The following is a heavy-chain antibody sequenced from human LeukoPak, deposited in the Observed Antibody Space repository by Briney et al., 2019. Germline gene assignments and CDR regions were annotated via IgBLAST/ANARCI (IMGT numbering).Heavy chain of an antibody. CDR2: ISYDGSNK. CDR1: GFTFSSYG. J-gene: IGHJ4*02. Sequence: GGSLRLSCAASGFTFSSYGMHWVRQAPGKGLEWVAVISYDGSNKYYADCVKGRFTIYRDNSKNTLYLQMNSLRAEDTAVYYCAKDDSSGPPWGYFDYWGQGTLVTVSS. CDR3: AKDDSSGPPWGYFDY. V-gene: IGHV3-30*18. D-gene: IGHD3-22*01.